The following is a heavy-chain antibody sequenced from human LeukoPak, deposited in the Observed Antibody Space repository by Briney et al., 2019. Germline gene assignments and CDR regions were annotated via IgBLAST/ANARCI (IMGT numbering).Heavy chain of an antibody. D-gene: IGHD3-22*01. CDR2: ISFDGKAS. J-gene: IGHJ4*02. Sequence: GGSLRLSCAASGFTFNRYGMHWVRQAPGKGLEGVAVISFDGKASYYADSVKGRFTISRDNSKNTLYLQMNSLRAEDTAVYYCAKDPTSYYYDSSVDYWGQGTLVTVSS. V-gene: IGHV3-30*18. CDR1: GFTFNRYG. CDR3: AKDPTSYYYDSSVDY.